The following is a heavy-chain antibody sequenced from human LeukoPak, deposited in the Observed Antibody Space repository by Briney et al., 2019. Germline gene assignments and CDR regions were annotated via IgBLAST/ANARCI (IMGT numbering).Heavy chain of an antibody. D-gene: IGHD2-2*01. CDR2: INPNSGGT. J-gene: IGHJ4*02. CDR3: ARGTEDIVVVPAAMGIFDY. CDR1: GYTFTGYY. Sequence: ASVKVSCKASGYTFTGYYMHWVRQAPGQGLEWMGWINPNSGGTNYAQKFQGRVTMTRDTSISTAYMELSRLRSDDTAVYYCARGTEDIVVVPAAMGIFDYWGQGTLVTV. V-gene: IGHV1-2*02.